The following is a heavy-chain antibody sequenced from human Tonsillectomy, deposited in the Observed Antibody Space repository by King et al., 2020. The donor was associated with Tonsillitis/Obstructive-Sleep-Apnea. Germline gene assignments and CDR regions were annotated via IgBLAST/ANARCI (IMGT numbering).Heavy chain of an antibody. D-gene: IGHD3-3*01. CDR3: ARGPLITIFGVSY. Sequence: QLVQSGGGVVQPGGSLRLSCAASASAFSTYSMHWLRQAPGKGLEWGALISYDGSTRYNADSVKGRFTISRDNSKNTLYLQMNSLTIEDTAVYYCARGPLITIFGVSYWGQGTLVTVSS. J-gene: IGHJ4*02. V-gene: IGHV3-30*01. CDR2: ISYDGSTR. CDR1: ASAFSTYS.